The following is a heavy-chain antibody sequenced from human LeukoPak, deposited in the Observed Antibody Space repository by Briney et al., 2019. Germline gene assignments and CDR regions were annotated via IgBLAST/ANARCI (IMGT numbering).Heavy chain of an antibody. CDR2: ITSSGAAT. D-gene: IGHD3-22*01. CDR1: GFTFSSYA. CDR3: AKDRPNYYGSNGHYYKLNGDC. Sequence: GGSLRLSCAASGFTFSSYAMSWVRQAPGKGLEGVSSITSSGAATYYADSVKGRFTISRDNSDNTLYLQMNSLRAEDTAVYYCAKDRPNYYGSNGHYYKLNGDCWGQGTLVTVSS. J-gene: IGHJ4*02. V-gene: IGHV3-23*01.